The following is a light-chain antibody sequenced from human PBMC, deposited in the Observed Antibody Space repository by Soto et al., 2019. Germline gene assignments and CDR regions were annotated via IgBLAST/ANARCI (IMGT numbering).Light chain of an antibody. CDR3: QQYGSSLFT. CDR1: QSVSSTY. J-gene: IGKJ3*01. Sequence: EIVLTQSPGTLSLSPGERATLSCRASQSVSSTYLAWYQQKPGQAPRVLIYGTSIRASGVPERFSGGGSGTDFTLTITRLEPEDFAVYYCQQYGSSLFTVGPGTKVDFK. CDR2: GTS. V-gene: IGKV3-20*01.